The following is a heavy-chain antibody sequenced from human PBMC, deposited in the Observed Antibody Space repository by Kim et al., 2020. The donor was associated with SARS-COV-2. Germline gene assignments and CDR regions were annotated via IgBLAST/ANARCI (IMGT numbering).Heavy chain of an antibody. CDR1: GYTFTSYG. D-gene: IGHD6-19*01. J-gene: IGHJ5*02. CDR2: ISAYNGNT. CDR3: ARDLGVGSGWKNWFDP. V-gene: IGHV1-18*01. Sequence: ASVKVSCKASGYTFTSYGISWVRQAPGQGLEWMGWISAYNGNTNYAQKLQGRVTMTTDTSTSTAYMELRSLRSDDTAVYYCARDLGVGSGWKNWFDPWGQGTLVTVSS.